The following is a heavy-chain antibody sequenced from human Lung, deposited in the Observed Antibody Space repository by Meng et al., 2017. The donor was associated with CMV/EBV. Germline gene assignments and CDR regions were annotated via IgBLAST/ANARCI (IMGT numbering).Heavy chain of an antibody. CDR1: GFTFEDFA. V-gene: IGHV3-9*01. D-gene: IGHD2-21*02. J-gene: IGHJ4*02. Sequence: SCAVSGFTFEDFAMHWVRQGRGMVFEWVSGVSWNSASIGYGDSVKGRFTISRDNTKKSLYLQMNNLRPEDTALYYCVKDVSPFARSGDLDKWGQGXLVTVSS. CDR2: VSWNSASI. CDR3: VKDVSPFARSGDLDK.